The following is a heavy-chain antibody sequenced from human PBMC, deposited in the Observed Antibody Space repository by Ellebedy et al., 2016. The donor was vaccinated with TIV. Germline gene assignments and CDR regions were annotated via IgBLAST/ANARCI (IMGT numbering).Heavy chain of an antibody. CDR1: GFTFSDYY. Sequence: GEPLKISCAASGFTFSDYYMSWIRQAPGRGLEWVAVISYDGSNKYYADSVKGRFTISRDNSKNTLSLQMNSLRVEDTAVYYCARDWHSSSSTLDYWGQGTLVTVSS. CDR3: ARDWHSSSSTLDY. J-gene: IGHJ4*02. V-gene: IGHV3-30-3*01. D-gene: IGHD6-6*01. CDR2: ISYDGSNK.